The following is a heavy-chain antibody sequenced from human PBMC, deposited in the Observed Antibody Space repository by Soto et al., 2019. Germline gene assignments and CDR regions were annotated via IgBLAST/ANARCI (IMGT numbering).Heavy chain of an antibody. CDR1: GFTFSANA. CDR3: ARDKIKGAPDYLDS. D-gene: IGHD1-26*01. V-gene: IGHV3-30-3*01. Sequence: QEQLVESGGGVVQPGRSLTLSCAASGFTFSANAMHWVRQAPGKGLEWVAVIAYDGTIKIYRDSVKGRFTISRDDSKSTLYLQMNSLRPENTAVYYCARDKIKGAPDYLDSWGQGTQVTVSS. CDR2: IAYDGTIK. J-gene: IGHJ4*02.